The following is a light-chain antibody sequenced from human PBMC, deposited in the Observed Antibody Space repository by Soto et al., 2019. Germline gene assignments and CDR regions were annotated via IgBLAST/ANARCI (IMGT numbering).Light chain of an antibody. CDR2: WAS. Sequence: DIVMTQSPDSLAVSLGERATINCKSSQSVLYSSNNKNYLAWYQQKPGHPPKLLIYWASTRESGVPDRFSGSGSGTDFTLANSSLQAEDVAVYYCQQYYRPWTFGQGTKVEI. CDR3: QQYYRPWT. J-gene: IGKJ1*01. CDR1: QSVLYSSNNKNY. V-gene: IGKV4-1*01.